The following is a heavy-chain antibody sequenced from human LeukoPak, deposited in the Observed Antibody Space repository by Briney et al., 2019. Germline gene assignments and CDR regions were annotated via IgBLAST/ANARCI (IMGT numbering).Heavy chain of an antibody. V-gene: IGHV3-9*01. Sequence: GGSLRLSCVASGFTFDDHAMDWVRQAPGEGLGWVSSISWYGGNIGYADSVKGRFSISRDNAKNTMYLEMNSLRTDDTALYFCARDVWRRAFYYAMDVWGLGTTVAVSS. J-gene: IGHJ6*02. D-gene: IGHD2-21*01. CDR1: GFTFDDHA. CDR3: ARDVWRRAFYYAMDV. CDR2: ISWYGGNI.